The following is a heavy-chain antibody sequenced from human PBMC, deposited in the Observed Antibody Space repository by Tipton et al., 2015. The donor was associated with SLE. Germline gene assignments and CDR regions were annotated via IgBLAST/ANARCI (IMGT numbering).Heavy chain of an antibody. J-gene: IGHJ5*02. Sequence: TLSLTCTVSGGYISSSSYYWGWIRQHPGKGLEWIGYIYYSGSTYYNPSLKSRVTISVDTSKNQFSLKLSSVTAADTAVYYCARDGLNWFDPWGQGTLVTVSS. CDR2: IYYSGST. CDR3: ARDGLNWFDP. D-gene: IGHD2-2*03. V-gene: IGHV4-31*03. CDR1: GGYISSSSYY.